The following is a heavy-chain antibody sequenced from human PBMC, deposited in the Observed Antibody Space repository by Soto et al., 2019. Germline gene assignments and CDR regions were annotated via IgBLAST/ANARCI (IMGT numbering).Heavy chain of an antibody. CDR3: AKNGRAAAMYNWFDP. CDR2: ISGSGGTT. Sequence: PGGSLRLSCAASGFTFSSYAMSWVRQAPGKGLEWVSTISGSGGTTYYADSVKGRFTISRDNSKNTLYLQMSSLRAEDTAVYYCAKNGRAAAMYNWFDPWGQGTLVTVS. CDR1: GFTFSSYA. J-gene: IGHJ5*02. D-gene: IGHD6-13*01. V-gene: IGHV3-23*01.